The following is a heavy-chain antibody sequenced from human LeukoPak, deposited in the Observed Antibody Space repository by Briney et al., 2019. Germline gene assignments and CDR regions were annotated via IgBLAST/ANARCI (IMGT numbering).Heavy chain of an antibody. CDR1: GYTFTGYF. J-gene: IGHJ4*02. D-gene: IGHD4-17*01. CDR2: INPNSGGT. V-gene: IGHV1-2*02. Sequence: GASVKVSCKASGYTFTGYFIHWVRQAPGQGLEWMGWINPNSGGTNYAQKFQGRVTMTRDTSISTAYMELSRLRSDDTAVYYCARVRSRTTVTIGEYWGQGTLVTVSS. CDR3: ARVRSRTTVTIGEY.